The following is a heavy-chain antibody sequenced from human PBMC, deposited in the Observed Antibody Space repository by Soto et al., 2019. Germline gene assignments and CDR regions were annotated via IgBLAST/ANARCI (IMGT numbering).Heavy chain of an antibody. CDR2: INHSGST. D-gene: IGHD3-3*01. Sequence: QVQLQQWGAGLLKPSETLSLTCAVYGGSFSGYYWSWIRQPPGKGLEWMGEINHSGSTNYNPSLKSRVTISVDTSKNQFSLKLSSVTAADTAVYYCARGEGITIFGVANYYYYGMDVWGQGTTVTVSS. V-gene: IGHV4-34*01. CDR3: ARGEGITIFGVANYYYYGMDV. CDR1: GGSFSGYY. J-gene: IGHJ6*02.